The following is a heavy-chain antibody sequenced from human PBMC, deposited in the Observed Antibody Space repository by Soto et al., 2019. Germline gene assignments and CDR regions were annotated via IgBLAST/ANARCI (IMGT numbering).Heavy chain of an antibody. Sequence: SVKVSCKASGGTFSSYAISWVRQAPGQGLEWMGGIIPIFGTANYAQKFQGRVTITADESTSTAYMELSSLRSEDTAVYYCARDAYCGGDCYTTSFDPWGQGTLVTVSS. CDR2: IIPIFGTA. D-gene: IGHD2-21*02. J-gene: IGHJ5*02. CDR1: GGTFSSYA. CDR3: ARDAYCGGDCYTTSFDP. V-gene: IGHV1-69*13.